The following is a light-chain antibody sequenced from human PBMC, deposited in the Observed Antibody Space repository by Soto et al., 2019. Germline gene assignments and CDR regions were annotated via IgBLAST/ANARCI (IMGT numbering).Light chain of an antibody. CDR2: GTS. V-gene: IGKV1-5*03. J-gene: IGKJ1*01. CDR3: QNYNDYSWT. Sequence: DIHMTQSPSTLSASVGDRVTITCRASQSISIWLAWYQQKPGRAPNLLIYGTSSLESGVPSRFSGSGSGTEFTLTISSLQPDDFETYYCQNYNDYSWTFGQGTKVEIK. CDR1: QSISIW.